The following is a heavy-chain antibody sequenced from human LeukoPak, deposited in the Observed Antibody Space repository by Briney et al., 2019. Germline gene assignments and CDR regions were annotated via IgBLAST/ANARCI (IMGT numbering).Heavy chain of an antibody. J-gene: IGHJ3*02. CDR2: INHSVST. Sequence: SETLSLTCAVYGGSFSGYYWSWIRQPPGKGLEWIGEINHSVSTNYNPSLKSRVTISVDTSKNQFSLKLSSVTAADTAVYYCARCSSGYYDAFDIWGQGTMVTVSS. D-gene: IGHD3-22*01. CDR3: ARCSSGYYDAFDI. V-gene: IGHV4-34*01. CDR1: GGSFSGYY.